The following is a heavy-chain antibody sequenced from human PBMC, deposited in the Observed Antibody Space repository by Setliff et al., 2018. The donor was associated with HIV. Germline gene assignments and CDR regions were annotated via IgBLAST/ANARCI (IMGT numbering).Heavy chain of an antibody. Sequence: SETLSLTCTVSGGSISSSSYYWGWIRQPPGKGLEWIGSIYYSGSTYYNPSLKSRVTMSVDMSKNQFSLRLTSVTAADTAVYYCARFDQWLRSGLDSWGQGTLVTVSS. CDR2: IYYSGST. D-gene: IGHD5-12*01. CDR1: GGSISSSSYY. V-gene: IGHV4-39*07. J-gene: IGHJ4*02. CDR3: ARFDQWLRSGLDS.